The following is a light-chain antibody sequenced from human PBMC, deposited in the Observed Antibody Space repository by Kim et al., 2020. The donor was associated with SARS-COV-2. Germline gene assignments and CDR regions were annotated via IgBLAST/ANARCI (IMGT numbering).Light chain of an antibody. CDR2: QDS. V-gene: IGLV3-1*01. CDR3: QAWDSSTQV. J-gene: IGLJ1*01. CDR1: KLGDKY. Sequence: VSPGQTASMTCSGDKLGDKYACWYQQKPGQSPVLVIYQDSKRPSGIPERFSGSNSGKTATLTISGTQAMDEADYYCQAWDSSTQVFGTGTKVTVL.